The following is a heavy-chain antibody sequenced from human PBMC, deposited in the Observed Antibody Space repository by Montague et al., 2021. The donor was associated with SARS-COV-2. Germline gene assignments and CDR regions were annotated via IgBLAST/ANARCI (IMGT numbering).Heavy chain of an antibody. CDR1: GVSLSGYH. CDR3: ASGLIDITMMVVVFTGASLYSDY. D-gene: IGHD3-22*01. CDR2: IGSSGST. J-gene: IGHJ4*02. Sequence: SETLSLTCGVSGVSLSGYHWSWIRQPPGKGLEWIGEIGSSGSTNYNPSLKSRVIISLDTSKNQFSLKLTSVTAADTAVYYCASGLIDITMMVVVFTGASLYSDYWGQGILVTVSS. V-gene: IGHV4-34*01.